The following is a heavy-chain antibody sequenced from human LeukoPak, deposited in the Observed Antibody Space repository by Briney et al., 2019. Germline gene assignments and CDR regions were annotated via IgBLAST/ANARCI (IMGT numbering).Heavy chain of an antibody. J-gene: IGHJ4*02. V-gene: IGHV3-23*01. Sequence: GGSLRLSCEASGFSFNTCAMSRVRQAPGKGLEWVSTISGGGRSTDYADSVKGQFTISRDNSKNTLYLQMNSLRAEDTAVYYCARERYFDYWGQGTLVTVSS. CDR3: ARERYFDY. CDR2: ISGGGRST. CDR1: GFSFNTCA.